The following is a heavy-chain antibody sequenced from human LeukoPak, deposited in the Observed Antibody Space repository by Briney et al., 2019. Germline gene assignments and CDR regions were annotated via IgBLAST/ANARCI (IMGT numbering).Heavy chain of an antibody. D-gene: IGHD1-26*01. J-gene: IGHJ4*02. CDR3: AKDRRGGSYYAGY. CDR1: GFTFSSYA. Sequence: PGGSLRLSCAASGFTFSSYAMSWVRQAPGKGLEWVAVISYDGSNKYYADSVKGRFTISRDNSKNTLYLQTNSLRAEDTAVYYCAKDRRGGSYYAGYWGQGTLVTVSS. CDR2: ISYDGSNK. V-gene: IGHV3-30*18.